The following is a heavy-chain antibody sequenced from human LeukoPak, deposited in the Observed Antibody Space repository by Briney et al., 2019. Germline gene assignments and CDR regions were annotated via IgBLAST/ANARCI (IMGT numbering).Heavy chain of an antibody. J-gene: IGHJ4*02. CDR2: ISGSGGST. Sequence: PGGSLRLSCAASGFTFSSYAMGWVRQAPGKGLEWVSAISGSGGSTYYADSVKGRFTISRDNSKNTLYLQMNSLRAEDTAVYYCAKDGEWELSGAYFDYWGQGTLVTVSS. CDR1: GFTFSSYA. V-gene: IGHV3-23*01. CDR3: AKDGEWELSGAYFDY. D-gene: IGHD1-26*01.